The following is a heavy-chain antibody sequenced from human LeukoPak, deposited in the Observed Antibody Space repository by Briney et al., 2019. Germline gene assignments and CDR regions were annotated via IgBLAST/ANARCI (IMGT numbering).Heavy chain of an antibody. CDR2: IYTSGST. D-gene: IGHD2-15*01. V-gene: IGHV4-61*02. CDR1: GGSISSGSYY. Sequence: PSETLSLTCTVSGGSISSGSYYWSWIRQPAGKGLEWIGRIYTSGSTNYNPSLKSRVTISVDTSKNQFSLKLSSVTAADTAVYYCARGLHPPDCSGGSCYFGGNWFDPWGQGTLVTVSS. J-gene: IGHJ5*02. CDR3: ARGLHPPDCSGGSCYFGGNWFDP.